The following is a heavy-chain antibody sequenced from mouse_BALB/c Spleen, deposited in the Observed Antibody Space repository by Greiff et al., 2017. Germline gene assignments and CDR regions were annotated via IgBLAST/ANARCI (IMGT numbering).Heavy chain of an antibody. V-gene: IGHV2-2*02. CDR1: GFSLTSYG. J-gene: IGHJ4*01. D-gene: IGHD2-4*01. CDR2: IWSGGST. Sequence: QVQLKESGPGLVPPSQSLSITCTVSGFSLTSYGIHWVPQSPGKGLEWLGVIWSGGSTDYNAAFISRLTISKDNSKSQVFFKMNSLQATDTAIYYCGRTYYEDDDAMDNWGQGTSVTVSS. CDR3: GRTYYEDDDAMDN.